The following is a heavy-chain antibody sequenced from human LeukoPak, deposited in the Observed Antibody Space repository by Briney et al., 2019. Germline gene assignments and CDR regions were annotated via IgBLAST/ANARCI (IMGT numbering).Heavy chain of an antibody. D-gene: IGHD6-19*01. CDR3: ARGAGPPWFDP. V-gene: IGHV4-61*02. Sequence: SETLSLTCNVSDGSISSHNYFWSWIPQPAGTGLEWIGRMSSNGISTYNPSLKSRVTISIDTSRNQFSMNLNSVTAADTGVYYCARGAGPPWFDPWGQGTLVTVSS. CDR2: MSSNGIS. J-gene: IGHJ5*02. CDR1: DGSISSHNYF.